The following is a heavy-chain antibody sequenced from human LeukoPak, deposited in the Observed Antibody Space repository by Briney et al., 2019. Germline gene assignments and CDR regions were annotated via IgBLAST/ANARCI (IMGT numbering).Heavy chain of an antibody. Sequence: PGGSLSLSCAASGFPVSFNYMSWVRQAPGKGLEWISVIYSGGSTYYADSVKGRFTISRDDSKNTLYLQMNSLRAEDTAIYYCARAQWRTYSYYYMDVWGKGTTVTVSS. CDR2: IYSGGST. CDR3: ARAQWRTYSYYYMDV. D-gene: IGHD6-19*01. CDR1: GFPVSFNY. J-gene: IGHJ6*03. V-gene: IGHV3-53*01.